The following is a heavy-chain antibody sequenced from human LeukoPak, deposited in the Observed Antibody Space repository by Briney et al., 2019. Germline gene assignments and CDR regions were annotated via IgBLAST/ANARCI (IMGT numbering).Heavy chain of an antibody. Sequence: PSETLSLTCTVSGGSISSYYWSWIRQPPGKGLEWVANIKQDGSEKYYVDSVEGRFTISRDNAKNSLYLQMNSLRAEDTAVYYCARDQSNLGYCSSTSCYNYYYYGMDVWGQGTTVTVSS. CDR3: ARDQSNLGYCSSTSCYNYYYYGMDV. CDR1: GGSISSYY. D-gene: IGHD2-2*02. V-gene: IGHV3-7*01. J-gene: IGHJ6*02. CDR2: IKQDGSEK.